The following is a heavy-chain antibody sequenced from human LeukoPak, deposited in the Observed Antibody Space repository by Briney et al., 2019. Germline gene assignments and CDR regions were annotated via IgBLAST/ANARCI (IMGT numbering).Heavy chain of an antibody. J-gene: IGHJ6*02. CDR2: ISGSGGST. CDR3: AKDLYHDCGDTYGMDV. V-gene: IGHV3-23*01. D-gene: IGHD4-17*01. Sequence: QPGRSLRLSCAASGFTFSSSAMRSVRPAPGKWLEWVSAISGSGGSTYYADSVKGRFTISRDNSKNTLYLQMNSLRAEDTAVYYCAKDLYHDCGDTYGMDVWGQGTTVSVSS. CDR1: GFTFSSSA.